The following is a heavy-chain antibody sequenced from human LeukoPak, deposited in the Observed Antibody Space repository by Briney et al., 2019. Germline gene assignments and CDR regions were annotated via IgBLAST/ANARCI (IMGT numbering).Heavy chain of an antibody. CDR3: AKDIDNPNDPYYFDY. J-gene: IGHJ4*02. D-gene: IGHD1-1*01. Sequence: PGGSLRLSCAASGSTFSSYAMSWVRQAPGKGLEWVSAISGSGGSTYYADSVKGRFTISRDNSKNTLYLQMNSLRAEDTAVYYCAKDIDNPNDPYYFDYWGQGTLVTVSS. V-gene: IGHV3-23*01. CDR1: GSTFSSYA. CDR2: ISGSGGST.